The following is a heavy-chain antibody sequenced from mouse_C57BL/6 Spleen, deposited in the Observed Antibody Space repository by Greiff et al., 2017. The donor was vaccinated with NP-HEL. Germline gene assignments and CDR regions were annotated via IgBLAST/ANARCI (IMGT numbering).Heavy chain of an antibody. V-gene: IGHV1-50*01. CDR1: GYTFTSYW. CDR3: ARRGFDY. CDR2: IDPSDSYT. Sequence: QVQLQQPGAELVKPGASVKLSCKASGYTFTSYWMQWVKQRPGQGLEWIGEIDPSDSYTNYTQKFKGKATLTVDTSSSTAYMQLSSLTSEDSAVYYCARRGFDYWGQGTTLTVSS. J-gene: IGHJ2*01.